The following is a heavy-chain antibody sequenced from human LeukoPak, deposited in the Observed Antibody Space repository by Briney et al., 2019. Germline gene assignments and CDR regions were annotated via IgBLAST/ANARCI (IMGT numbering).Heavy chain of an antibody. J-gene: IGHJ3*02. CDR1: GFTFSSYA. CDR3: AKDSSQRRITIFGVVAFDAFDI. Sequence: GGSLRLSCAASGFTFSSYAISWVRQAPGKGLEWVSAISGSGGSTYYADSVKGRFTISRDNSKNTLYLQMHSLRAEDKAVYYCAKDSSQRRITIFGVVAFDAFDIWGQGTMVRVSS. CDR2: ISGSGGST. V-gene: IGHV3-23*01. D-gene: IGHD3-3*01.